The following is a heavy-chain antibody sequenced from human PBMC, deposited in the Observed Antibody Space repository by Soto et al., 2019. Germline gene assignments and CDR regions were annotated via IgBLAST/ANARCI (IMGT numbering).Heavy chain of an antibody. D-gene: IGHD3-22*01. CDR1: GFTFSSYA. CDR2: ISGSGGST. CDR3: AKDSRQSVGYYYDSSGYFDY. J-gene: IGHJ4*02. V-gene: IGHV3-23*01. Sequence: GGSLTLSCAASGFTFSSYAMSWVRQAPGKGLEWVSAISGSGGSTYYADSVKGRFTISRDNSKNTLYLQMNSLRAEDTAVYYCAKDSRQSVGYYYDSSGYFDYWGQGTLVTVSS.